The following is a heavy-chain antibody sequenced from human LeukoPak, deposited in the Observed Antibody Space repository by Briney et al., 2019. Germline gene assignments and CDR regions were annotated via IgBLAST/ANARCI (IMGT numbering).Heavy chain of an antibody. CDR1: GDIVSSNSAA. D-gene: IGHD3-16*02. J-gene: IGHJ6*02. CDR3: ARLVDDYVWVSYHHYGMDV. V-gene: IGHV6-1*01. CDR2: TYYRSKWYN. Sequence: SQTLSLTCAISGDIVSSNSAAWNWIRQSPSRGLEWLGRTYYRSKWYNDYAVSVKSRITINPDTSKNQFSLQLNSVTPEDTAVYYCARLVDDYVWVSYHHYGMDVWGQGTTVTVSS.